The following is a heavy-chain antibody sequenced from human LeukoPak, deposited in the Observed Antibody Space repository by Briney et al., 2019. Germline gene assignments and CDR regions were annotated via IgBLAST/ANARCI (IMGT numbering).Heavy chain of an antibody. CDR2: IYYSGST. V-gene: IGHV4-31*03. J-gene: IGHJ6*03. CDR1: GGSISSGGYY. Sequence: SETLSLTCTVSGGSISSGGYYWSWIRQHPGKGLEWIGYIYYSGSTYYNPSLKSRVTISVDTSKNQFSLMLSSVTAADTAVYYCAREVGRYCSSTSCSYYYMDVWGKGTTVTVSS. CDR3: AREVGRYCSSTSCSYYYMDV. D-gene: IGHD2-2*01.